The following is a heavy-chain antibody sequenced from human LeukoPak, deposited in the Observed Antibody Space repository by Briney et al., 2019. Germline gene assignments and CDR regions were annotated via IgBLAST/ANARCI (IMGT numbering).Heavy chain of an antibody. V-gene: IGHV4-30-4*01. CDR3: ARAWDYVYNWFDP. CDR1: GGSISSGDYY. CDR2: IYYSGST. D-gene: IGHD3-16*01. J-gene: IGHJ5*02. Sequence: PSETLSLTCTVSGGSISSGDYYWSWIRQPPGKGLEWIGYIYYSGSTYYNPSLKSRVTISVDTSKNQFSLKLSSVTAADTAVYYWARAWDYVYNWFDPWGQGTLVTVSS.